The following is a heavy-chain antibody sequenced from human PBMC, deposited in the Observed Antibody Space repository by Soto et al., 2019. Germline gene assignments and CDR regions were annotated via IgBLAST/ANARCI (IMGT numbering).Heavy chain of an antibody. J-gene: IGHJ4*02. CDR3: ARVRSRFVDY. CDR2: TYSRSKWFN. D-gene: IGHD3-10*01. Sequence: SHTLSLTCVISGFSVSSNGVAWKWLRQSPSRGLEWLGRTYSRSKWFNDYTPSVKSRMTINADTSKNQFSLQLNSVTPEDTAIYYCARVRSRFVDYWGQGTLVTVSS. V-gene: IGHV6-1*01. CDR1: GFSVSSNGVA.